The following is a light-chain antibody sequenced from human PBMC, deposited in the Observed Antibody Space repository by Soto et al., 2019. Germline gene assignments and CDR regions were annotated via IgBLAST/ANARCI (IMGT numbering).Light chain of an antibody. CDR1: QSVSRY. CDR3: QQRSSWPIT. J-gene: IGKJ5*01. CDR2: DAS. Sequence: EIVLTQSPGTLSLSPGERATLSFRASQSVSRYLAWYQQKPGQAPRLLIYDASNRATGIPARFSGSGSGTDFTVTISSLEPEDFAVYYCQQRSSWPITFGSGTRLEIK. V-gene: IGKV3-11*01.